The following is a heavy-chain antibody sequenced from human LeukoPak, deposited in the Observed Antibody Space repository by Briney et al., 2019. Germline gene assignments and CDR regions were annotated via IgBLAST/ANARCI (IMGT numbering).Heavy chain of an antibody. D-gene: IGHD3-22*01. CDR2: IIPIFGTA. V-gene: IGHV1-69*05. Sequence: ASVKVSCKASGGTFSSYAISWVRQAPGQGLEWMGGIIPIFGTANYAQKFQGRVTITTDESTSTAYMELSSLRSEDTAVYYCARGAMIVVVIVGFDYWGQGTLVTVSS. J-gene: IGHJ4*02. CDR3: ARGAMIVVVIVGFDY. CDR1: GGTFSSYA.